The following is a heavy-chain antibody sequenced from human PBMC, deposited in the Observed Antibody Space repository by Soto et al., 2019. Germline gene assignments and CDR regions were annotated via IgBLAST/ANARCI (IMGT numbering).Heavy chain of an antibody. D-gene: IGHD3-22*01. Sequence: GGSLRLSCAASGLTFSNYGMHWVRQAPGKGLEWVAVISYDGSNKFYADSVKGRFTISRDNSENTLYLQMNSLRAEDTAVYFCAKEAYYDNSGLDYWGQGTLVTVSS. V-gene: IGHV3-30*18. J-gene: IGHJ4*02. CDR1: GLTFSNYG. CDR2: ISYDGSNK. CDR3: AKEAYYDNSGLDY.